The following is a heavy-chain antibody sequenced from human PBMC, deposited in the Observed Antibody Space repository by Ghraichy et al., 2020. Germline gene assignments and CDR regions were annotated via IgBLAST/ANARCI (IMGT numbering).Heavy chain of an antibody. J-gene: IGHJ4*02. V-gene: IGHV3-72*01. CDR3: TRVAGSGSYSEFDY. CDR2: SRGKARSYTT. D-gene: IGHD3-10*01. Sequence: SCVGSGFILSDHWMDWVRQAPGKGLEWVGRSRGKARSYTTEYAASVKGRFTISRDDSKNSLSLQMNSLKTEDTAVYYCTRVAGSGSYSEFDYWGQGTLVTVSS. CDR1: GFILSDHW.